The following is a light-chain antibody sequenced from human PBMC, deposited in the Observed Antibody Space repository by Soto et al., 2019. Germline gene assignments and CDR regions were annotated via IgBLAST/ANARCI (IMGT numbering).Light chain of an antibody. CDR3: QQYGSSLLT. CDR1: QSVSSSY. CDR2: GAS. Sequence: EIVLTQSPGTLSLSPGERATLSCRASQSVSSSYLAWYQQKPGQAPRLLIYGASSRATGIPDRFGGSGSGTDFTLTISRLEPEDFAVYYCQQYGSSLLTFGPGTKVDIK. J-gene: IGKJ3*01. V-gene: IGKV3-20*01.